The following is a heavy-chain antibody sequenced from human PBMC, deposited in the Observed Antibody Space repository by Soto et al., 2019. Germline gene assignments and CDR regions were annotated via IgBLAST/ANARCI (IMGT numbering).Heavy chain of an antibody. CDR2: ISRDGGTK. CDR1: GFTVSTYG. D-gene: IGHD2-8*02. V-gene: IGHV3-30*03. J-gene: IGHJ4*02. CDR3: TGEGASGY. Sequence: QVQLVESGGGVVQPGRSPRLSCAVSGFTVSTYGMHWVRQAPGKGLEWVAVISRDGGTKFYADSVKGRFTISKDNSRNTLFLEMNSLRSDDMAVYYCTGEGASGYWGEGTLVTVSS.